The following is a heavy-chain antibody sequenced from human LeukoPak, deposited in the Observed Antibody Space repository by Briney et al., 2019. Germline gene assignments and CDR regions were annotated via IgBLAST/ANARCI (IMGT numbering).Heavy chain of an antibody. CDR1: GFTVSSNY. CDR2: IYSGGST. D-gene: IGHD3-10*01. Sequence: PGGSLRLSCAASGFTVSSNYMSWVRQAPGKGLEWVSVIYSGGSTYYADSVKGRFTISRDNSKNTLYLQMNSLRAEDTAVYYCARGRRELKYGPDYWGQGTLVTVSS. J-gene: IGHJ4*02. CDR3: ARGRRELKYGPDY. V-gene: IGHV3-53*01.